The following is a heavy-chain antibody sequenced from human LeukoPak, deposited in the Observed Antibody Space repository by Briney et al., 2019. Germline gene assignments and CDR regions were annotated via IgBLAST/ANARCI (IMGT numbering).Heavy chain of an antibody. CDR2: ISSGSTI. V-gene: IGHV3-48*03. D-gene: IGHD3-10*02. J-gene: IGHJ6*04. CDR3: AELGITMIGGV. Sequence: PGGSLRLSCAASGFTFSSYEMNWVRQVPGKGLEWVSYISSGSTIYYADSVKGRFTISRDNAKNSLYLQMNSLRAEDTAVYYCAELGITMIGGVWGKGTTVTISS. CDR1: GFTFSSYE.